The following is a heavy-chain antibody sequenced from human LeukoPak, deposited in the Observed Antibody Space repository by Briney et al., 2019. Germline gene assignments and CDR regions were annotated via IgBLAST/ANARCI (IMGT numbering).Heavy chain of an antibody. CDR2: ISYDGSNK. D-gene: IGHD6-13*01. J-gene: IGHJ6*02. Sequence: GGSLRLSCVVSGFNFDDYDMHWVRQAPGKGLEWVAVISYDGSNKYYADSVKGRFTISRDNSKNTLYLQMNSLRAEDTAVYYCAKDRRYSSSWYTYYYYYYGMDVWGQGTTVTVSS. CDR3: AKDRRYSSSWYTYYYYYYGMDV. V-gene: IGHV3-30*18. CDR1: GFNFDDYD.